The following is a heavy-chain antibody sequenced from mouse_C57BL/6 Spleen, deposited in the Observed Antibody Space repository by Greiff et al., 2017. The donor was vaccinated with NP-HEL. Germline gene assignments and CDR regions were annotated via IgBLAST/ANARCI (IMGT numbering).Heavy chain of an antibody. CDR1: GYTFTSYW. D-gene: IGHD1-1*01. CDR2: INPSNGGT. J-gene: IGHJ2*01. V-gene: IGHV1-53*01. Sequence: QVQLQQPGTELVKPGASVKLSCKASGYTFTSYWMHWVKQRPGQGLEWIGNINPSNGGTNYNEKFKSKATLTVDKSSSTAYMQLSSLTSEDSAVYYCAREGVDYYGSSWFDYWGQGTTLTVSS. CDR3: AREGVDYYGSSWFDY.